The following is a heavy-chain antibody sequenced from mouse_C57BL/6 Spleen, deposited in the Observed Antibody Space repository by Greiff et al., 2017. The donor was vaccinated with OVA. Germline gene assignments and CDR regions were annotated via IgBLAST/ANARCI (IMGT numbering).Heavy chain of an antibody. CDR3: ARVASSHWYFDV. CDR1: GYTFTSYW. V-gene: IGHV1-55*01. CDR2: IYPGSGST. Sequence: VQLQQPGAELVKPGASVKMSCKASGYTFTSYWITWVKQRPGQGLEWIGDIYPGSGSTNYNEKFKSKATLTVDKSSSTAYMQLSSLTSEDSAVYSCARVASSHWYFDVWGTGTTVTVSS. J-gene: IGHJ1*03. D-gene: IGHD1-1*01.